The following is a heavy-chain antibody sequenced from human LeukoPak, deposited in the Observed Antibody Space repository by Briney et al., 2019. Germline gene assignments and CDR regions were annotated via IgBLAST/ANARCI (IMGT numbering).Heavy chain of an antibody. V-gene: IGHV1-69*06. Sequence: SVKVSCKASGGTFSSYAISWVRQAPGQGLEWMGGIIPIFGTANYAQKFQGRVTITADKSTSTAYMELSSLRSEDTAVYYCARPVAGTGYLDYWGQGTLVTVSS. D-gene: IGHD6-19*01. CDR3: ARPVAGTGYLDY. J-gene: IGHJ4*02. CDR1: GGTFSSYA. CDR2: IIPIFGTA.